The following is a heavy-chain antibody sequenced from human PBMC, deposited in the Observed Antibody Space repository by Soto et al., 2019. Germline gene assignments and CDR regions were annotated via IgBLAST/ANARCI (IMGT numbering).Heavy chain of an antibody. CDR1: GFTFSDYY. V-gene: IGHV3-11*01. J-gene: IGHJ3*02. CDR2: ISSSGSTI. Sequence: GGSLRLSCAASGFTFSDYYMSWIRQAPGKGLEWVSYISSSGSTIYYADSVKGRFTISRDNAKNSLYLQMNSLRAEDTAVYYCARDRIAVAHDAFDIWGQGTMVTVSS. CDR3: ARDRIAVAHDAFDI. D-gene: IGHD6-19*01.